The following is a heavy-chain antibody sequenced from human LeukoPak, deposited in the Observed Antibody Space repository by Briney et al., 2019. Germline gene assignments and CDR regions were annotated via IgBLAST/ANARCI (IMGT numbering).Heavy chain of an antibody. V-gene: IGHV4-34*01. J-gene: IGHJ4*02. CDR3: ARQGSGYYLFDY. D-gene: IGHD3-3*01. CDR2: INHSGST. CDR1: GGSFSGYY. Sequence: SETLSLTCAVYGGSFSGYYWSWIRQPPGKGLEWIGEINHSGSTNYNPSLTSRVTISVDTSKNQFSLTLSSVTAADTAVYYCARQGSGYYLFDYWGQGTLVTVSS.